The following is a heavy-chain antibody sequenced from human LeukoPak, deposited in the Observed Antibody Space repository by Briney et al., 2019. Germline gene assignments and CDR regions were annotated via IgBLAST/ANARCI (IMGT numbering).Heavy chain of an antibody. D-gene: IGHD3-10*01. V-gene: IGHV3-74*01. CDR3: AREATAGGYGSGSYYFDY. Sequence: GGSLRLSCAASGFTFSSYWMHWVRQPPGKGLVWVSRINPDGSVTTHADSVEGRFTISRDNAKNTLYLQMNSLRAEDTAVYYCAREATAGGYGSGSYYFDYWGQGTLVTVSS. CDR2: INPDGSVT. J-gene: IGHJ4*02. CDR1: GFTFSSYW.